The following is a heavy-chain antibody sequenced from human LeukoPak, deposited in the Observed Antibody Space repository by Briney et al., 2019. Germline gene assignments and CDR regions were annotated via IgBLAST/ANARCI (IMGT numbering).Heavy chain of an antibody. J-gene: IGHJ6*02. V-gene: IGHV3-49*04. CDR2: IRRKAYRGTT. D-gene: IGHD5-18*01. CDR1: GFTFGHHA. CDR3: TRGPIQLWIHNAMDV. Sequence: SLRLSCTASGFTFGHHAMSWVRQAPGKGLEWVGFIRRKAYRGTTEYAASVKGRFTISRDDSRSIAYLQMNSLKIEDTAVYYCTRGPIQLWIHNAMDVWGQGTTVTVSS.